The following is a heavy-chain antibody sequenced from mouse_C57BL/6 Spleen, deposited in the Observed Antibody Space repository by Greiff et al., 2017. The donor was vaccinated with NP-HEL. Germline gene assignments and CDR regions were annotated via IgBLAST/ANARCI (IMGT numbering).Heavy chain of an antibody. Sequence: EVKLQESGPGLVKPSQSLSLTCSVTGYSITSGYYWNWIRQFPGNKLEWMGYISYDGSNNYNPSLKNRISLTRDTSKNQFFLKLNSVTTEDTATYYCARDEDGYPYYFDYGGQGTTLTVSS. CDR2: ISYDGSN. J-gene: IGHJ2*01. D-gene: IGHD2-3*01. CDR1: GYSITSGYY. CDR3: ARDEDGYPYYFDY. V-gene: IGHV3-6*01.